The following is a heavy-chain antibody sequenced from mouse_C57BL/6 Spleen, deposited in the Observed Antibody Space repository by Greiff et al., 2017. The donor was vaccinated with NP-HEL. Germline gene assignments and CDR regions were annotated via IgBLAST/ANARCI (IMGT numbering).Heavy chain of an antibody. CDR1: GYAFSSYW. D-gene: IGHD2-1*01. V-gene: IGHV1-80*01. CDR3: ASDDIYYGAY. CDR2: IYPGDGDT. Sequence: QVQLQQSGAELVKPGASVKISCKASGYAFSSYWMNWVKQRPGKGLEWIGQIYPGDGDTNYNGKFKGKATLTADKSSMTAYMQLCSLTSEDSAVYFCASDDIYYGAYWGQGTLVTVSA. J-gene: IGHJ3*01.